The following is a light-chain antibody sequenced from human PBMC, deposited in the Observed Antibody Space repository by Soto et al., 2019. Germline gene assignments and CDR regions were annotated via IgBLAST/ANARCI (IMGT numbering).Light chain of an antibody. J-gene: IGKJ1*01. CDR1: QSISKS. CDR3: QQSHSSSWT. Sequence: DIQLTQSPSSLSASVGDRVTITCRASQSISKSLNWYQQKPGKAPNLLIYGTSDLQSGVPSRFSGSGSGTEFTLTISSLQRDDFATYYCQQSHSSSWTFGQGTKVEIK. CDR2: GTS. V-gene: IGKV1-39*01.